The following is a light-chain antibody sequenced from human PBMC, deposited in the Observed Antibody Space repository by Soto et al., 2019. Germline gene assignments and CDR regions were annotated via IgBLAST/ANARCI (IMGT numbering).Light chain of an antibody. Sequence: QSVLTQPASVSGSPGQSITISCTETSSDVGGYNYVSWYQQHPGKAPKLMIYEVSNRPSGVSNRFSGSKSGNTASLTISGLPAEDEADYYCSSYTSSSTLFGNGTQLTVL. CDR2: EVS. V-gene: IGLV2-14*01. CDR1: SSDVGGYNY. CDR3: SSYTSSSTL. J-gene: IGLJ1*01.